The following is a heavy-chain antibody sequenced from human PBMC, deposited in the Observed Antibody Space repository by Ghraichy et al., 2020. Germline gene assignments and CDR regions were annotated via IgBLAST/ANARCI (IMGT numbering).Heavy chain of an antibody. D-gene: IGHD6-13*01. J-gene: IGHJ4*02. CDR1: GGSISSSSYY. CDR3: ARQPLHRQQLTFDY. Sequence: SETLSLTSTVSGGSISSSSYYWGWIRQPPGKGLEWFGSIYYSGSTYYNPSLKSRVTISVDTSKNQFSLKLSSVTAADTAVYYCARQPLHRQQLTFDYWGQGTLVTVSS. CDR2: IYYSGST. V-gene: IGHV4-39*01.